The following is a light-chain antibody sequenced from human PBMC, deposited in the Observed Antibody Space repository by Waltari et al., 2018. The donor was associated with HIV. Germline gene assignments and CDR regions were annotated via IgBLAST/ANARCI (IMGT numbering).Light chain of an antibody. V-gene: IGKV3-20*01. CDR3: QQYGTGAPLT. CDR1: QTISRSY. Sequence: EIVLTHSPGTLSLSPGDRATISCRASQTISRSYLTWYQQQPGQAPMLLILGTSTRARGIPDRFSCSGSGIGFTLTINRLEPEDFAVYYCQQYGTGAPLTFGGGTKVEFK. CDR2: GTS. J-gene: IGKJ4*01.